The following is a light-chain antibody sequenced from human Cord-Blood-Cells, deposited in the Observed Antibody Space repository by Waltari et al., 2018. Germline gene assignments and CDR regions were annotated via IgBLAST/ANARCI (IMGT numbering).Light chain of an antibody. V-gene: IGKV3-20*01. CDR1: QSVSSSY. CDR3: QQYGSSPMYT. J-gene: IGKJ2*01. CDR2: GAS. Sequence: EIVLMQSPGTLSLSPGERATVSCRASQSVSSSYLAWYQQKPGQAPRLLIYGASSRATGIPDRFSGSGSGTDFTLTISRLEPEDFAVYYCQQYGSSPMYTFGQGTKLEIK.